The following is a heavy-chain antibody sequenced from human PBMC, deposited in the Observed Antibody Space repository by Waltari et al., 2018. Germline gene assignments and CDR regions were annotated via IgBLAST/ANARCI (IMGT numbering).Heavy chain of an antibody. J-gene: IGHJ4*02. V-gene: IGHV3-23*01. CDR1: GFTFSSYA. D-gene: IGHD6-13*01. Sequence: EVQLLESGGGLVQPGGSLRLSCAASGFTFSSYAMSWVRQAPGKGLEWVSAISGSGGSTYYADSVKGRFTISRDNSKNTLYLQMNSLRAEDTAVYYCAKTPYSSSWYRTPLDYWGQGTLVTVSS. CDR3: AKTPYSSSWYRTPLDY. CDR2: ISGSGGST.